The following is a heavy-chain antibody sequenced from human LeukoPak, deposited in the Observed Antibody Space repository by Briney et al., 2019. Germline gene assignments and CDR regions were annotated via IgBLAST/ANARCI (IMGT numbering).Heavy chain of an antibody. CDR1: GFNCNNYA. J-gene: IGHJ4*02. Sequence: PAGSLRCSGAASGFNCNNYAMSWVRQAPGKGLKWVSGISGNGGNTYYADSVKGQFTISRDNSKNTLYLQMNSLRAEDTAVYYCAKDPRSSGYFDYWGQGTLVTVSS. CDR3: AKDPRSSGYFDY. D-gene: IGHD3-10*01. V-gene: IGHV3-23*01. CDR2: ISGNGGNT.